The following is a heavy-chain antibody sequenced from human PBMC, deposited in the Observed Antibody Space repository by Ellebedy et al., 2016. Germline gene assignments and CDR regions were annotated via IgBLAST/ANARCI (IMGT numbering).Heavy chain of an antibody. CDR2: IYFTDSNT. D-gene: IGHD6-13*01. V-gene: IGHV5-51*01. J-gene: IGHJ5*01. CDR1: GYSFTNYW. Sequence: GESLKISXKGSGYSFTNYWIGWVRLMPGKGLEWMGIIYFTDSNTKYSPSIQGQVTISADTSISTAYLQWSSLKASDTAMYYCAGAVDGTYFFDSWGQGTLVTVSS. CDR3: AGAVDGTYFFDS.